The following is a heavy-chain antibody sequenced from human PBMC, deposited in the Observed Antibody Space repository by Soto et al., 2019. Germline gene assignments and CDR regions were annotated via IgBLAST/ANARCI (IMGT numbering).Heavy chain of an antibody. D-gene: IGHD6-13*01. V-gene: IGHV3-30-3*01. J-gene: IGHJ5*02. CDR2: VSFDGSNK. CDR3: ARDQTGITTAGGGRIDR. Sequence: QVQLVESGGGVVQPGRSLRLSCAASGFTFSTHAMHWVRQAPGKGVECVAIVSFDGSNKYYADSVKGRFTISRDNSKNTLYLQMSGLTPEDTAFYYCARDQTGITTAGGGRIDRWGQGTLVTVSS. CDR1: GFTFSTHA.